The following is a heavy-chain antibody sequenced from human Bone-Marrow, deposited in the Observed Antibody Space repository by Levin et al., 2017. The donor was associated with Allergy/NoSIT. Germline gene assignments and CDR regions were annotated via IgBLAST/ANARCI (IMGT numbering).Heavy chain of an antibody. J-gene: IGHJ4*02. CDR3: AKDSSYDFWSGYQNLLDY. CDR2: ISGSGGST. CDR1: GFTFSSYA. V-gene: IGHV3-23*01. Sequence: PGESLKISCAASGFTFSSYAMSWVRQAPGKGLEWVSAISGSGGSTYYADSVKGRFTISRDNSKNTLYLQMNSLRAEDTAVYYCAKDSSYDFWSGYQNLLDYWGQGTLVTVSS. D-gene: IGHD3-3*01.